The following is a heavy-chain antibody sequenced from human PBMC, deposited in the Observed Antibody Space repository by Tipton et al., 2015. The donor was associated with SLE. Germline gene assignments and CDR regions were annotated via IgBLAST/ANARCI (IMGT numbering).Heavy chain of an antibody. CDR1: GGSISSSSYY. J-gene: IGHJ2*01. CDR2: IYYSGST. D-gene: IGHD1-26*01. V-gene: IGHV4-39*01. CDR3: ASLSWDRDWYFDF. Sequence: TLSLTCTVSGGSISSSSYYWGWIRQPPGKGLEWIGSIYYSGSTYYNPSLKSRVTISVDTSKNQFSLKLSSVTAADTAVYYCASLSWDRDWYFDFWGRGTLVTVSS.